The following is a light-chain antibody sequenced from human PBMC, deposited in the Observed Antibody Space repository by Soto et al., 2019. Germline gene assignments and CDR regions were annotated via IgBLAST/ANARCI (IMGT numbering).Light chain of an antibody. CDR2: SAS. CDR3: QKSYTTAWT. J-gene: IGKJ1*01. Sequence: DIQMTQSPSTLSGSVGDRGTMPCRASQSISSYLNWYQQKPGKAPNLVIYSASSLQSGVPSRFSGSGFGTDFTLTISSLQPEDFATYYCQKSYTTAWTFGQGTKVDIK. V-gene: IGKV1-39*01. CDR1: QSISSY.